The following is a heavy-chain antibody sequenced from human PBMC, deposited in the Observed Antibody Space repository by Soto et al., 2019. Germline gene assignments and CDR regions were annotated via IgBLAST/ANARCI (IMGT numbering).Heavy chain of an antibody. Sequence: GGSLRLSCLASGFTFSDFAMTWVRHVPGRGLEWVASLDGAGGSTYYAEPVRGRFSISRDNSQNTLFLQMKRLTVDDTAIYYCAAPRDEYGSGVSWFTYGMDIWGQGTTVTVSS. CDR1: GFTFSDFA. J-gene: IGHJ6*02. D-gene: IGHD3-10*01. V-gene: IGHV3-23*01. CDR3: AAPRDEYGSGVSWFTYGMDI. CDR2: LDGAGGST.